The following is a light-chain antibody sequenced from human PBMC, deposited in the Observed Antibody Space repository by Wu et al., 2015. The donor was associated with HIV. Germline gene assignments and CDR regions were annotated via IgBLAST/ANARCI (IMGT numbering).Light chain of an antibody. CDR3: QQYVSAPLT. CDR2: DAS. CDR1: QNILNKY. V-gene: IGKV3-20*01. J-gene: IGKJ4*01. Sequence: IVLTQSPGTLSLSPGERATLFCRASQNILNKYLAWYQQKPGQPPRLLIYDASTRAAGIPDRFSGSGFGTDFTLAISRLEPEDFAVYYCQQYVSAPLTFGGGTKVEIK.